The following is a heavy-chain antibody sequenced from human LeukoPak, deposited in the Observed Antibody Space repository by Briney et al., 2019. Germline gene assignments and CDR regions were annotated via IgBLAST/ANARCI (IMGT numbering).Heavy chain of an antibody. D-gene: IGHD2-2*01. CDR1: GYTFTSYY. CDR2: INPSSGNT. J-gene: IGHJ5*02. CDR3: ARDNDVKEIVVVQTRSRAWFDP. Sequence: ASVKVSCKASGYTFTSYYIDWVRQAPGKGLEWMGIINPSSGNTYYAQKFQGRLTMTRDTSTGKVYMELSSLRSEDTAVYYCARDNDVKEIVVVQTRSRAWFDPWGQGTLVTVSS. V-gene: IGHV1-46*01.